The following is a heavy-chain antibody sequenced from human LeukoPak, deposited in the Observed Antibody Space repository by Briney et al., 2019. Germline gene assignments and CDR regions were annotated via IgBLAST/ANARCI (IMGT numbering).Heavy chain of an antibody. J-gene: IGHJ4*02. V-gene: IGHV3-30*02. CDR2: IRYDGSNK. Sequence: GGSLXLSCIASGFTFRDYGMHWVRQAPGKGLEWVAFIRYDGSNKYYADSVKGRFTISRDNSKNKMYLKMNRLRDEDTAVYYCTRRGXFGELFPANYWGQGTLVTVSS. CDR3: TRRGXFGELFPANY. CDR1: GFTFRDYG. D-gene: IGHD3-10*01.